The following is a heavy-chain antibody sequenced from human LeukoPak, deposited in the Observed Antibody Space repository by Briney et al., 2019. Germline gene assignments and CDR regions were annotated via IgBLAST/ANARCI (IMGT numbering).Heavy chain of an antibody. D-gene: IGHD6-13*01. CDR2: IKQDGSEN. CDR3: AKDIGYRLPGRAFDI. Sequence: GGSLRLSCAASGFTSSSYWMSWVRQAPGKGLEWVANIKQDGSENYYVDSVKGRLTISRDNAKNSLYLQMNSLRAEDTALYYCAKDIGYRLPGRAFDIWGQGTMVTVSS. CDR1: GFTSSSYW. J-gene: IGHJ3*02. V-gene: IGHV3-7*03.